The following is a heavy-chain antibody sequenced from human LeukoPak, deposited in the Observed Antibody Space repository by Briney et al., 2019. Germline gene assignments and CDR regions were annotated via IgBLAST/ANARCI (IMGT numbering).Heavy chain of an antibody. CDR1: GGSISSGDYY. CDR2: IYYSGST. J-gene: IGHJ4*02. D-gene: IGHD6-19*01. Sequence: PSETLSLTCTVSGGSISSGDYYWSWIRQPPGKGLEWIGYIYYSGSTYYNPSLKSRVTISVDTSKNQFSLKLSSVTAADTAMYYCARFEVSGWYLFDYWGQGTLVTVSS. CDR3: ARFEVSGWYLFDY. V-gene: IGHV4-30-4*01.